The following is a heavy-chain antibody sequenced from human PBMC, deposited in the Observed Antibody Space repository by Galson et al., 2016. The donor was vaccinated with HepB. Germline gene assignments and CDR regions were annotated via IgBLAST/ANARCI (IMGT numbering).Heavy chain of an antibody. CDR1: GDSVSSNSAA. Sequence: CAISGDSVSSNSAAWNWIRQSPSRGLEWLGRTYYRSQWYSYYAVYVKSRITIKSDTSKNQFSLHLKSVTTEDTAVYFCARDFRDYVWGTNRYFDCWGQGTLVSVSS. J-gene: IGHJ4*02. D-gene: IGHD3-16*01. V-gene: IGHV6-1*01. CDR2: TYYRSQWYS. CDR3: ARDFRDYVWGTNRYFDC.